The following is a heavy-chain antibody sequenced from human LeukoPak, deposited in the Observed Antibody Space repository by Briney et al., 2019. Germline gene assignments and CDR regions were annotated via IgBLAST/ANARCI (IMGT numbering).Heavy chain of an antibody. CDR3: ASLLTYFDY. CDR2: IYYSGRN. D-gene: IGHD3-9*01. J-gene: IGHJ4*02. CDR1: GVSISSSSYH. Sequence: SETLSLPCTVSGVSISSSSYHWRWIRQPPAKGLVWSASIYYSGRNYYSPSLKSRVTISVDTSKNHFSLKMSSVIAADTAVYYCASLLTYFDYWGQGTLVTVSS. V-gene: IGHV4-39*02.